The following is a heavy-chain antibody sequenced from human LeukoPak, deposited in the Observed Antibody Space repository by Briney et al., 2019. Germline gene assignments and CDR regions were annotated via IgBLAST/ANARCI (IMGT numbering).Heavy chain of an antibody. D-gene: IGHD2-21*02. J-gene: IGHJ1*01. CDR3: TTDAYCGGDCYSGYFQH. Sequence: PRGSLRLSCAASGFTFSNAWMSWVRQAPGKGLEWVGRIKSKTDGGTTDYAAPVKGRFTISRDDSKNTLYLQMNSLKTEDTAVYYCTTDAYCGGDCYSGYFQHWGQGTLVTVSS. CDR1: GFTFSNAW. CDR2: IKSKTDGGTT. V-gene: IGHV3-15*01.